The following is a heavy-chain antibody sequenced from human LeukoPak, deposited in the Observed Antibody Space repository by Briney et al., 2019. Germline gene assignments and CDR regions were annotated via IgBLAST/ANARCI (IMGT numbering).Heavy chain of an antibody. V-gene: IGHV3-7*01. J-gene: IGHJ4*02. CDR2: IKQDGSEK. D-gene: IGHD3-10*01. CDR1: GFTFSSYW. CDR3: ARDREGSGESYFDY. Sequence: PGGSLRLSCAASGFTFSSYWMSWVRQAPGKGLEWVANIKQDGSEKYYVDSVKGRFTISRDNAKNSLYLQMNSLRAEDTAMYYCARDREGSGESYFDYWGQGTLVTVSS.